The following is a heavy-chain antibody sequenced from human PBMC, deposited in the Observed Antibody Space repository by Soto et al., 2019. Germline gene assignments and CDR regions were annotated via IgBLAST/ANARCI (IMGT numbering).Heavy chain of an antibody. Sequence: QVQLQQSGPGLVKPSQTLSLTCAISGDSVSTNSATWDWIRQSPPRGLEWLGRTYYRSKWYNDYAVSVKGRITITPDTSNTQLSLQLNSVTPDDTAVYYCARLIGNSWLDSWGQGTLVTVSS. V-gene: IGHV6-1*01. CDR1: GDSVSTNSAT. J-gene: IGHJ5*01. D-gene: IGHD2-8*01. CDR3: ARLIGNSWLDS. CDR2: TYYRSKWYN.